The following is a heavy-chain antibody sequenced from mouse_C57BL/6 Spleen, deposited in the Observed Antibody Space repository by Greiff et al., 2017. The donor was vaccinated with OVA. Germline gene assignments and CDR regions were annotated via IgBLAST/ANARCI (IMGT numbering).Heavy chain of an antibody. CDR1: GFTFSDYY. CDR2: INYDGSST. CDR3: ARVPFGHYAMDY. Sequence: EVKLMESEGGLVQPGSSMKLSCTASGFTFSDYYMAWVRQVPEKGLEWVANINYDGSSTYYLDSLKSRFIISRDNAKNILYLQMSSLKSEDTATYYCARVPFGHYAMDYWGQGTSVTVSS. V-gene: IGHV5-16*01. J-gene: IGHJ4*01.